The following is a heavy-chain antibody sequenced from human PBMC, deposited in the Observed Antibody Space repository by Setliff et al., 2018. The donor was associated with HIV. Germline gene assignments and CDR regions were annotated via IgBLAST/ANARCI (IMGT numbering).Heavy chain of an antibody. J-gene: IGHJ6*02. V-gene: IGHV4-59*01. CDR3: ARDKRASFDGLDV. D-gene: IGHD6-25*01. Sequence: PSETLSLTCNVSGGSISSYYWSWIRQPPGKGPEYIGYIYSNGGTNYNPSLKSRVTISIDTSKNQFSLRLSSVTAADTAVYYCARDKRASFDGLDVWGQGTTVTVSS. CDR1: GGSISSYY. CDR2: IYSNGGT.